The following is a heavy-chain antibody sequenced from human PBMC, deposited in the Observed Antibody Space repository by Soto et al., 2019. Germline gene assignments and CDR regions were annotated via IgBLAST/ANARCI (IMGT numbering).Heavy chain of an antibody. CDR1: GGSISSYY. V-gene: IGHV4-59*08. D-gene: IGHD3-3*01. CDR3: ARLHYDFWSGYGFHY. J-gene: IGHJ4*02. Sequence: SETLSLTCTVSGGSISSYYWSWIRQPPGKGLEWIGYIYYSGSTNYNPSLKSRVTISVDTSKNQFSLKLSSVTAADTAVYYCARLHYDFWSGYGFHYWGQGTLVTVS. CDR2: IYYSGST.